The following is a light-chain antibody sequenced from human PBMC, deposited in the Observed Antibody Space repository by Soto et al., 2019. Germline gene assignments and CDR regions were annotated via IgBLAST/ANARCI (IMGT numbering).Light chain of an antibody. Sequence: ESVLTQSPGTLSLSKGERATLSCRASQSVSSSYLAWYQQKPGQAPRLLIDGASTRATGIPDRFSGSGSGTDFTLTISRLEPEDVAVYYCQQYEAVVTFGQGTKVDI. CDR2: GAS. V-gene: IGKV3-20*01. J-gene: IGKJ1*01. CDR3: QQYEAVVT. CDR1: QSVSSSY.